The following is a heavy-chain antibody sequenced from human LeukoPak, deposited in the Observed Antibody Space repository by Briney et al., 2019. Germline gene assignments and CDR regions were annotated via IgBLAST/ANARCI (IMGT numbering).Heavy chain of an antibody. J-gene: IGHJ4*02. D-gene: IGHD2/OR15-2a*01. V-gene: IGHV3-7*01. CDR1: GFTFSSYW. Sequence: PGGSLRLSCVASGFTFSSYWMSWVRQAPGKGLEWVANIKQDGSEKYYVDSVKGRFTISRDNAKNSLYLQMNSLRAEDTAVYYCARDDNSLYKGDYWGQGTLVTVSS. CDR3: ARDDNSLYKGDY. CDR2: IKQDGSEK.